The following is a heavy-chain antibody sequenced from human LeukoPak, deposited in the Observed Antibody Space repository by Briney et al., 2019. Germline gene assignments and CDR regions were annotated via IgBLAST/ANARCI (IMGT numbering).Heavy chain of an antibody. CDR3: ARRTVMAGVGWLAP. V-gene: IGHV3-33*07. J-gene: IGHJ5*02. D-gene: IGHD6-19*01. CDR2: IWNDGGKK. CDR1: GFTFSNYG. Sequence: QPGRSLRLSCAASGFTFSNYGMYWVRRAPGKGLEWVAVIWNDGGKKYYGDFVEGRFSVSRDNSRNTVYLQMDSLRAEDTAVYYCARRTVMAGVGWLAPWGQGTLVTVSS.